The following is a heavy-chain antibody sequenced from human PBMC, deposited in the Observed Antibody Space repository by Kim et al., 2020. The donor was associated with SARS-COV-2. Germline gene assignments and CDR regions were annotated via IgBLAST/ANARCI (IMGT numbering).Heavy chain of an antibody. V-gene: IGHV1-18*01. Sequence: ASVKVSCKASGYTFTSYGISWVRQAPGQGLEWMGWISAYNGNTNYAQKLQGRVTMTTDTSTSTAYMELRSLRSDDTAVYYCARDSSNSSGWYEVAILYYYYYGMDVWGQGTTVTVSS. CDR2: ISAYNGNT. CDR3: ARDSSNSSGWYEVAILYYYYYGMDV. J-gene: IGHJ6*02. CDR1: GYTFTSYG. D-gene: IGHD6-19*01.